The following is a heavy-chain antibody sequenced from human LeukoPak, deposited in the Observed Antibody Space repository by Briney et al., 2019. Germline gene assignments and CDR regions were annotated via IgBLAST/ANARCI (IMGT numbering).Heavy chain of an antibody. CDR1: GVTFSSYL. CDR2: INNDGSSA. D-gene: IGHD6-13*01. Sequence: GGSLRLSCAASGVTFSSYLMHWVRQAPGKGLVWVSRINNDGSSAIYVDSVKGRFTFSRDNAKNTLYLQMNSLRPEDTAVYYCVRDKLGTWAYGSCCFHSW. CDR3: VRDKLGTWAYGSCCFHS. V-gene: IGHV3-74*01. J-gene: IGHJ5*01.